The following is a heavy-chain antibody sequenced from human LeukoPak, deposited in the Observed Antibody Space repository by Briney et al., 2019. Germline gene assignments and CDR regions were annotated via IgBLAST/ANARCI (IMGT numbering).Heavy chain of an antibody. CDR3: ARGYSYDFWSGYYTPYYYYYMDV. J-gene: IGHJ6*03. D-gene: IGHD3-3*01. CDR2: GYTSWSA. CDR1: GGSISSCY. Sequence: SETLSLTCTVSGGSISSCYWSWIRQPQGQGLELNGYGYTSWSAYYNPSLKSRVTISVDTSKNQFSLKLSSVTAADTAVYYCARGYSYDFWSGYYTPYYYYYMDVWGKGTTVTVSS. V-gene: IGHV4-4*09.